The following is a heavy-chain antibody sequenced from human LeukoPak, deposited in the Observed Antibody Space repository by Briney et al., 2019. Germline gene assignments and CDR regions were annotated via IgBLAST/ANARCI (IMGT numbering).Heavy chain of an antibody. CDR1: GFTFSSYT. V-gene: IGHV3-23*01. J-gene: IGHJ4*02. CDR2: VSGSTGNT. D-gene: IGHD1-14*01. Sequence: PGGSLRLSCAASGFTFSSYTMRWVRQAPGKGLEWVSSVSGSTGNTYYADSVKGRFTISRDTSRNIMYLQMNSLRAEDTAVYYCAKGQGNRESYYLDSWGQGTLVTVSS. CDR3: AKGQGNRESYYLDS.